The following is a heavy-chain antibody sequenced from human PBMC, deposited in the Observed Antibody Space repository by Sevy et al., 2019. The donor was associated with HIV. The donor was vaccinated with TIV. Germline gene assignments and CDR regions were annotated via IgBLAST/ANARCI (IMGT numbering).Heavy chain of an antibody. D-gene: IGHD4-17*01. CDR3: ARDLPPSATTVAHFDY. V-gene: IGHV3-48*03. J-gene: IGHJ4*02. CDR2: ITNSGSAE. CDR1: KFTFSSYE. Sequence: GGSLRLSCTASKFTFSSYEMNWVRQAPGKGLEWVSYITNSGSAEYYSDSVRGRFTISRDNTKNSLYLQMNSLRAEDTALYYCARDLPPSATTVAHFDYWGRGTLVTVSS.